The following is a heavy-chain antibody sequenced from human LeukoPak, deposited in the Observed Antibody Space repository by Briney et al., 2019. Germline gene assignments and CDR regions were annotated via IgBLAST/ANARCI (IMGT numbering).Heavy chain of an antibody. CDR3: AKESDVAAAGIDY. Sequence: RGSLRLSCAASGFIFSDYYMSWFRQAPGKGLQWLSYISSSSDIIYYADSVKGRFTISRDNSKNTLYLQMNSLRVEDTAVYYCAKESDVAAAGIDYWGQGTLVTVSS. CDR2: ISSSSDII. V-gene: IGHV3-11*04. J-gene: IGHJ4*02. CDR1: GFIFSDYY. D-gene: IGHD6-13*01.